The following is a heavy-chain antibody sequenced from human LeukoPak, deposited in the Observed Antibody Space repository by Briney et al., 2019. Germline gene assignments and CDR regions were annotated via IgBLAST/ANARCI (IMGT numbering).Heavy chain of an antibody. V-gene: IGHV4-59*12. CDR3: ARRKGYSYIPNWFDP. Sequence: PSETLSLTCTVSGGSISSYYWSWIRQPPGKGPEWIGYIYYSGSTNYNPSLKSRVTISVDTSKNQFSLKLSSVTAADTAVYYCARRKGYSYIPNWFDPWGQGTLVTVSS. J-gene: IGHJ5*02. D-gene: IGHD5-18*01. CDR2: IYYSGST. CDR1: GGSISSYY.